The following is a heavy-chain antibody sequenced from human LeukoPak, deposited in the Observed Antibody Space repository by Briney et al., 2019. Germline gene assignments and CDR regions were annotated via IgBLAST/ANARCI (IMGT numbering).Heavy chain of an antibody. J-gene: IGHJ4*02. Sequence: GGSLRLSSAASGFTFSSYSMNWVRQAPGKGLEWISYIGISSGNTKYADSVKGRFTISGDKAKNSLYLQMNSLRVEDTAVYYCARDTKYAFDNWGQGTLVTVSS. CDR3: ARDTKYAFDN. CDR2: IGISSGNT. V-gene: IGHV3-48*01. D-gene: IGHD2-2*01. CDR1: GFTFSSYS.